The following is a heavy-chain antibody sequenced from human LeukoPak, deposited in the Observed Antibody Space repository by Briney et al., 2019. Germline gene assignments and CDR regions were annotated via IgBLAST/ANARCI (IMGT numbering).Heavy chain of an antibody. CDR3: AKIAAAGIPQPLYYYYGMDV. Sequence: PGGSLRLSCAASGFTFSTYAMSWIRQAPGKGLEWVSYISSSGSTIYYADSVKGRFTISRDNAKNSLYLQMNSLRAEDTAVYYCAKIAAAGIPQPLYYYYGMDVWGQGTTVTVSS. D-gene: IGHD6-13*01. V-gene: IGHV3-11*01. J-gene: IGHJ6*02. CDR1: GFTFSTYA. CDR2: ISSSGSTI.